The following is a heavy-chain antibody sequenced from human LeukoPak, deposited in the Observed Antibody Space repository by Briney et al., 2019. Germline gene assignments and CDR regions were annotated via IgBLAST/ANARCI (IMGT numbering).Heavy chain of an antibody. CDR1: GFTFSSYG. V-gene: IGHV3-30*02. CDR2: IRYDGSNK. D-gene: IGHD6-6*01. J-gene: IGHJ4*02. Sequence: GGSLRLSCAASGFTFSSYGMHWVRQAPGKGLEWVAFIRYDGSNKYYADSVKGRFTISRDNSKNTLYLQMNSLRAEDTAVYYCAKDHSSSCDFDYWDQGTLVTVSS. CDR3: AKDHSSSCDFDY.